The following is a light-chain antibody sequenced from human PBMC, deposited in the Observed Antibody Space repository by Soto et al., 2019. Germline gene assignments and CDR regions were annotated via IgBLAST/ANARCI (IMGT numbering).Light chain of an antibody. J-gene: IGLJ3*02. CDR2: RDN. Sequence: QSVLTQPPSASGTPGQRVTISCSGSSXDIGSNYVFWYQQFPGTAPRLLIYRDNQRPSGVPDRVSGSKSGTSASLAISGLRSEDEADYFCAAWDDSLRSWVFGGGTQLILL. CDR1: SXDIGSNY. V-gene: IGLV1-47*01. CDR3: AAWDDSLRSWV.